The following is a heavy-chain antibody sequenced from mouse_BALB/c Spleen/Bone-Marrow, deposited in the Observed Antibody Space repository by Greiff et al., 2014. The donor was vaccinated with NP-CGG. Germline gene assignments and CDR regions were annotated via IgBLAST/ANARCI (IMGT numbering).Heavy chain of an antibody. CDR2: IYPGDGDT. Sequence: VQLQQSGAELARPGASVKLSCKASGYTFTSYWMQWVEQRPGQGLEWIGAIYPGDGDTRYTQKFKGKATLTADKSSSTAYMQLSSLASEDSAVYYCARRQLGPYAMDYWGQGTSVTVSS. D-gene: IGHD3-2*01. J-gene: IGHJ4*01. V-gene: IGHV1-87*01. CDR3: ARRQLGPYAMDY. CDR1: GYTFTSYW.